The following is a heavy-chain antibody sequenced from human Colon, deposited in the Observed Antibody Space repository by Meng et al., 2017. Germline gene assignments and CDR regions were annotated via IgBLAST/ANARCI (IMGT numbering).Heavy chain of an antibody. CDR2: IGHSGTT. CDR1: GGSISTSGYY. V-gene: IGHV4-39*01. CDR3: VRSSGWVRTGFDP. Sequence: QPQLQESGPGPVKPSEALSLTWSGPGGSISTSGYYWGWIRQPPGKGLEWIGSIGHSGTTYYTPSLRRRVTVSIDTSKNQFSLEVTSVTAADTAVYYCVRSSGWVRTGFDPWGQGTLVTVSS. J-gene: IGHJ5*02. D-gene: IGHD6-19*01.